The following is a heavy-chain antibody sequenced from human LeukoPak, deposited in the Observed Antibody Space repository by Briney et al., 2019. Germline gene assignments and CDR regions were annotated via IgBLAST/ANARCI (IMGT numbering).Heavy chain of an antibody. D-gene: IGHD3-3*01. CDR3: ASTSCYDFWDMGY. CDR2: ISDDGRSK. J-gene: IGHJ4*02. CDR1: GFAFSKYA. V-gene: IGHV3-30*04. Sequence: GGSLRLFCAASGFAFSKYAVHGVRQAPGKGLEWVTNISDDGRSKYGGSGEGRFTISRDNSKNTLYLQMSSLRAGHTAVYYCASTSCYDFWDMGYWGQGTLVTVSS.